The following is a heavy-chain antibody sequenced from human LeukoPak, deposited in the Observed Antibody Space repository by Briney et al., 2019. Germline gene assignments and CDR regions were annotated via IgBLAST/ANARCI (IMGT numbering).Heavy chain of an antibody. J-gene: IGHJ4*02. CDR1: GGTFSSYA. V-gene: IGHV1-69*04. Sequence: GASVKVSCKASGGTFSSYAISWVRQAPGQGLEWMGRIIPILGIANYAQKFQGRVTITADKSTSTAYMELSRLRSEDTAVYYCARESGQQLAFDYWGQGTLVTVSS. D-gene: IGHD6-13*01. CDR2: IIPILGIA. CDR3: ARESGQQLAFDY.